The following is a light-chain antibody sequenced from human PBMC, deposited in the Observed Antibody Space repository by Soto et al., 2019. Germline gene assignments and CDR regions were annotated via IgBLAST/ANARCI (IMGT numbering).Light chain of an antibody. V-gene: IGLV2-14*01. J-gene: IGLJ2*01. Sequence: QSALTQPASVSGSPGQSITISCTGTSSDIGVYNYVSWYQQHPGKAPKLMTYDVTKRPSGVSNRFSGSKSGNTASLTISGLQAEDEADYYCTSYRGSGIFEVFGGGTKLTVL. CDR1: SSDIGVYNY. CDR3: TSYRGSGIFEV. CDR2: DVT.